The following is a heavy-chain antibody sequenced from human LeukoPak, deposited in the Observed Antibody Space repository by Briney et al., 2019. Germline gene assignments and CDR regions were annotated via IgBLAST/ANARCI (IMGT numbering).Heavy chain of an antibody. V-gene: IGHV1-24*01. Sequence: GASVKVSCKTSGYTFTSYGISWVRQAPGKGLEWMGGFDPEDGETIYAQKFQGRVTMTEDTSTDTAYMELSSLRSEDTAVYYCATGKYRGIDYWGQGTLVTVSS. CDR2: FDPEDGET. D-gene: IGHD3-16*01. CDR1: GYTFTSYG. CDR3: ATGKYRGIDY. J-gene: IGHJ4*02.